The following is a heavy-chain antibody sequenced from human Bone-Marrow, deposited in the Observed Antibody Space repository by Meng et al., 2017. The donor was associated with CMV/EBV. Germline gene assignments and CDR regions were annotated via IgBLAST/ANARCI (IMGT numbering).Heavy chain of an antibody. CDR1: GFTFSSYG. D-gene: IGHD2-2*01. V-gene: IGHV3-21*01. J-gene: IGHJ4*02. CDR3: ARGYCSSTSCHPYYFDY. Sequence: GESLKISCAASGFTFSSYGMHWVRQAPGKGLEWVSSISSSSSYIYYADSVKGRFTISRDNAKNSLYLQMNSLRAEDTAVYYCARGYCSSTSCHPYYFDYWGQGTLVTVSS. CDR2: ISSSSSYI.